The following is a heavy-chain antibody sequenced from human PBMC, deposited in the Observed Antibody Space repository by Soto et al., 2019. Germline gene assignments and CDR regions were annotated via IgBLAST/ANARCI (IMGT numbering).Heavy chain of an antibody. Sequence: EVQLLESGGGLVQPGGSLRLSCAASGFTFSNYAMSWVRQAPGKGLEWVSAISDNGGVTHFADSVKGRFTISRDNSKNTLYLQMNSLRAEDTAVYYCALKLEIRYFDWCGADIWGQGTMVTVSS. CDR3: ALKLEIRYFDWCGADI. V-gene: IGHV3-23*01. D-gene: IGHD3-9*01. CDR1: GFTFSNYA. J-gene: IGHJ3*02. CDR2: ISDNGGVT.